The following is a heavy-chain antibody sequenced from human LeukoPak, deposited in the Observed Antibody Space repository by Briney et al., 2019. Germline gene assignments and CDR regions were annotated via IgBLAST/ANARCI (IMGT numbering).Heavy chain of an antibody. Sequence: GGSLRLSCAASGLCFSDAWMNWVRQAPGQGLEWVGLLKSNSNGGTTHYATPVKGRFTISRDDSKNTLSLQMDSLKTEETGIYYRTSEVSGAFHIWGQGTVVTVSS. CDR2: LKSNSNGGTT. D-gene: IGHD3-10*01. CDR3: TSEVSGAFHI. J-gene: IGHJ3*02. CDR1: GLCFSDAW. V-gene: IGHV3-15*01.